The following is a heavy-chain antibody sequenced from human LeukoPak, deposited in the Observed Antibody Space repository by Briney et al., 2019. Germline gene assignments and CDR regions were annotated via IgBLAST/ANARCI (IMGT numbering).Heavy chain of an antibody. D-gene: IGHD4-17*01. V-gene: IGHV3-21*01. CDR3: ARLYGDKAFDF. CDR2: LTSSSSHV. Sequence: GDPLTLSCGASGFTFSSYIMNWVRQAPGTGLEWVSSLTSSSSHVYYADSEKGRLTISRDNAKNSLYLQMNSLRAEDTAVYYCARLYGDKAFDFWGQGTMVTVSS. J-gene: IGHJ3*01. CDR1: GFTFSSYI.